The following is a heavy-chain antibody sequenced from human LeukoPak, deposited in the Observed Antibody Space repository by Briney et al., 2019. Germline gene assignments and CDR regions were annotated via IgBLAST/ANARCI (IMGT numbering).Heavy chain of an antibody. J-gene: IGHJ4*02. V-gene: IGHV5-51*01. CDR2: IYPGDSDT. D-gene: IGHD6-19*01. CDR1: GYSFSSYW. Sequence: GESLKISCKGSGYSFSSYWIAWVRQMPGKGLEWMGIIYPGDSDTRYSPSFQGQVTISADKSIGTAYLQWSSLTASDTAMYYCARHRPYSSGWRHFDYWGQGTLVTVSS. CDR3: ARHRPYSSGWRHFDY.